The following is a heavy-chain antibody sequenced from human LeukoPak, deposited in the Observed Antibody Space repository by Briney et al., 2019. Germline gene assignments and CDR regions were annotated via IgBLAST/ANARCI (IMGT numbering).Heavy chain of an antibody. V-gene: IGHV3-53*01. CDR1: GFTVSSAY. CDR2: LYSGGHT. Sequence: GGSLRLSCVASGFTVSSAYMSWVHQAPGKGLEWVSVLYSGGHTYYTDSVKGRFTISRDSSKNTLYLQMDSLRAEDTAVYYCARDGDSSGWYGFDYWGQGTLVTVSS. CDR3: ARDGDSSGWYGFDY. J-gene: IGHJ4*02. D-gene: IGHD6-19*01.